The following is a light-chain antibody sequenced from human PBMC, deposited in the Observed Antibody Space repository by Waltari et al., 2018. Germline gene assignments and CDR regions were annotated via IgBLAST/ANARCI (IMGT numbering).Light chain of an antibody. V-gene: IGLV1-44*01. CDR2: GDK. J-gene: IGLJ3*02. CDR1: LSNIASTT. Sequence: QSVLTQPPSASGTPGPRVTISCSGSLSNIASTTVNWYRQLPGTAPKLLIYGDKPRPAGSPDRCAGAKSGTSAALAISGLHSADEADYYGAGGDDSLNGPVFGGGTKLTVL. CDR3: AGGDDSLNGPV.